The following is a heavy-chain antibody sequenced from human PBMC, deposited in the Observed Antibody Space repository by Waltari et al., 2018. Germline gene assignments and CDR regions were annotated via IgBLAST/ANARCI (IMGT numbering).Heavy chain of an antibody. Sequence: QVQLQESGPGLVKPSQTLSLTCTVSGGSISSGGYYWSWIRQHPGKGLEWIGYIYHSGSTYYNPSLKSRVTISVDRSKNQFSLKLSSVTAADTAVYYCAREAMVRGVIPIYYYGMDVWGQGTTVTVSS. CDR2: IYHSGST. D-gene: IGHD3-10*01. J-gene: IGHJ6*02. CDR1: GGSISSGGYY. V-gene: IGHV4-31*03. CDR3: AREAMVRGVIPIYYYGMDV.